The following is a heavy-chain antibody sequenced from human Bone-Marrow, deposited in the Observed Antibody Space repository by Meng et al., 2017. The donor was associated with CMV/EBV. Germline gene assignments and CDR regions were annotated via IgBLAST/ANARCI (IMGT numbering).Heavy chain of an antibody. CDR3: ASGPQWELRFDP. CDR1: GFSFHEHS. J-gene: IGHJ5*02. CDR2: ISWDGLIT. Sequence: GESLKISCAASGFSFHEHSMHWVRQAPGKGLEWVSLISWDGLITYYTDSVKGRFTISRDNSKNSLYLQMNTLRTEDTALYYCASGPQWELRFDPWGQGTLVTVSS. V-gene: IGHV3-43*01. D-gene: IGHD4-23*01.